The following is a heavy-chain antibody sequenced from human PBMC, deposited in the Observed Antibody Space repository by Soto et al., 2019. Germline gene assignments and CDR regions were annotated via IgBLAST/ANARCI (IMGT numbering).Heavy chain of an antibody. J-gene: IGHJ6*02. D-gene: IGHD2-2*01. CDR1: GGSISSGPYS. CDR2: FHYSENT. Sequence: QVQLQESGPGLVKPSETLSLTCTVSGGSISSGPYSWGWIRQPPGEGLEWIGTFHYSENTYYNPSLERLVAISVDTSKNQFSLKVTSVTVADTAMYYCARLGGFCSSTSCYGFYGMDVWGQGTTVIVSS. CDR3: ARLGGFCSSTSCYGFYGMDV. V-gene: IGHV4-39*01.